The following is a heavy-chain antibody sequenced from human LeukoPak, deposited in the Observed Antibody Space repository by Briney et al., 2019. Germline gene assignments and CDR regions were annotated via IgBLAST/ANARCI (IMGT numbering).Heavy chain of an antibody. Sequence: PSETLSLTCTVSGDSLSGFYWSWIRQPAGKGLQWIGRISTSGSTNYNPSLKSRVTMSVDRSTNEFSLAVRSVTAADTALYYCARGLPSYGDYVDYYFYMDVWGKGTTVTVSS. CDR3: ARGLPSYGDYVDYYFYMDV. CDR2: ISTSGST. V-gene: IGHV4-4*07. J-gene: IGHJ6*03. D-gene: IGHD4-17*01. CDR1: GDSLSGFY.